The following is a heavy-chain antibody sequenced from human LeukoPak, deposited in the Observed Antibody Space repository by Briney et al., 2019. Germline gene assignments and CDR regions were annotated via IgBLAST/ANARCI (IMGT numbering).Heavy chain of an antibody. Sequence: PGRSLRLSCAASGFTFRLYWMHWVRQAPGKGLVWVSRISSEGSSTTYADSVKGRFTISRDNAKDTLYLQMNSLRAEDTAVYYCARGENTYIDYWGQGTLVTVSP. J-gene: IGHJ4*02. CDR2: ISSEGSST. V-gene: IGHV3-74*01. D-gene: IGHD3-16*01. CDR1: GFTFRLYW. CDR3: ARGENTYIDY.